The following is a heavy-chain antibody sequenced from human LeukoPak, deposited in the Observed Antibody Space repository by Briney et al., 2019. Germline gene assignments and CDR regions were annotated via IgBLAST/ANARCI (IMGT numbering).Heavy chain of an antibody. V-gene: IGHV3-30-3*01. CDR2: ISYDGSNK. D-gene: IGHD6-6*01. Sequence: GGSLRLSCAASGFTFSSYAMHWVRQAPGKGLEWVAVISYDGSNKYYGDSVKGRFTISRDNSKNTLYLQMGSLRADDTAVYYCSRDLETLAARNELIWSNWIDPRGLGTLVTVSS. CDR1: GFTFSSYA. CDR3: SRDLETLAARNELIWSNWIDP. J-gene: IGHJ5*02.